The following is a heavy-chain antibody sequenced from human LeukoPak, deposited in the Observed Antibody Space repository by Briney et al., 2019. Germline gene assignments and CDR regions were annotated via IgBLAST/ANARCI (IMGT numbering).Heavy chain of an antibody. V-gene: IGHV1-2*02. J-gene: IGHJ4*02. CDR1: GYTFTGYY. D-gene: IGHD1-1*01. CDR2: INPNSGGT. CDR3: ARANWNDVHFDY. Sequence: ASVKVSCKASGYTFTGYYMHWVRQAPGQGLEWMGWINPNSGGTNYAQKFQGRVTMTRDTSISTAYMELSSLRSDDTAVYYCARANWNDVHFDYWGQGTLVTVSS.